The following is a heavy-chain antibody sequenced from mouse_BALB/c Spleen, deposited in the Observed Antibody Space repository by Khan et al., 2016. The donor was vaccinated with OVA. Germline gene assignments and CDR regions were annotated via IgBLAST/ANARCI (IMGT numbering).Heavy chain of an antibody. J-gene: IGHJ3*01. Sequence: EVQLQESGPSLVKPSQTLSLTCSVTGASITSGYWNWIRKFPGNKLEYMGYIIYTGYTYYNPSLKSRLSITRHTSKNQYYLQLNSVTDEDTATYYCARSTYRYAFVYWGQGTLVTVSA. CDR3: ARSTYRYAFVY. D-gene: IGHD2-14*01. V-gene: IGHV3-8*02. CDR1: GASITSGY. CDR2: IIYTGYT.